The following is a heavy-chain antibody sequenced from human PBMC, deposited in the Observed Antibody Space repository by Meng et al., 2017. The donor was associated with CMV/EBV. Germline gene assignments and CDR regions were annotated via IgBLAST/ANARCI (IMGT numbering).Heavy chain of an antibody. Sequence: GESLKISCAASGFTFSSYETNWVRQAPGKGLEWVSYISSSGSTIYYADSVKGRFTISRDNAKNSLYLQMNSLRAEDTAVYYCARGMCGGDCYYFDYWGQGTLVTVSS. V-gene: IGHV3-48*03. CDR2: ISSSGSTI. D-gene: IGHD2-21*01. CDR3: ARGMCGGDCYYFDY. J-gene: IGHJ4*02. CDR1: GFTFSSYE.